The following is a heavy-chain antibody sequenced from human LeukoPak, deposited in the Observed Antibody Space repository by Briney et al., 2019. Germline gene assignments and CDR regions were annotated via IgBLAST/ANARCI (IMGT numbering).Heavy chain of an antibody. J-gene: IGHJ4*02. D-gene: IGHD1-26*01. CDR3: AKGGSGTYYGIDY. Sequence: GGSLRLSCAASGFTFSSYAMTWVRQAPGKGLEWVSAISGSGSSTYYADSMKGRFTISRDNSKNTLYLQMNSLRAEDTAVYYCAKGGSGTYYGIDYWGQGTLVTVSS. CDR2: ISGSGSST. CDR1: GFTFSSYA. V-gene: IGHV3-23*01.